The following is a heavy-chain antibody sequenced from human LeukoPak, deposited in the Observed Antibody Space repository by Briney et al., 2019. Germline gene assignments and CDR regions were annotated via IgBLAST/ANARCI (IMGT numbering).Heavy chain of an antibody. J-gene: IGHJ5*02. CDR2: MNPNSGNT. CDR3: AKGFDP. CDR1: GYSLNKLS. Sequence: ASVKVSCKVSGYSLNKLSMHWVRQATGQGLEWMGWMNPNSGNTAYAQKFQGRVTITRNTSISTAYMELSRLTSDDTAVYYCAKGFDPWGQGTLVTVSS. V-gene: IGHV1-8*03.